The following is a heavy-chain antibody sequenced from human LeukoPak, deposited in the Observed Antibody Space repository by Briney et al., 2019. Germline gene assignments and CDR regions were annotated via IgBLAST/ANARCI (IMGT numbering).Heavy chain of an antibody. V-gene: IGHV1-2*02. D-gene: IGHD2-2*01. Sequence: ASVKVSCKASGYTFTGYYMHWVRQAPGQGLEWMGWINPNSGGTNYAQKFQGRVTMTRDTSIGTAYMELSRLRSDDTAVYYCARMPVTSARYCSSTSCSYWGQGTLVTVSS. J-gene: IGHJ4*02. CDR2: INPNSGGT. CDR3: ARMPVTSARYCSSTSCSY. CDR1: GYTFTGYY.